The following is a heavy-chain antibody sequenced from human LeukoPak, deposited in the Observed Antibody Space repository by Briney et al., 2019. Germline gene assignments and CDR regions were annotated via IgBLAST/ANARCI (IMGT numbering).Heavy chain of an antibody. D-gene: IGHD4-17*01. CDR2: ISSSSSYI. J-gene: IGHJ4*02. CDR3: ARDPSNYGDYFQYYFDY. V-gene: IGHV3-21*01. CDR1: GFSFSYFW. Sequence: GGSLRLSCAASGFSFSYFWMSWVRQAPGKGLEWVSSISSSSSYIYYADSVKGRFTISRDNAKNSLYLQMNSLRAEDTAVYYCARDPSNYGDYFQYYFDYWGQGTLVTVSS.